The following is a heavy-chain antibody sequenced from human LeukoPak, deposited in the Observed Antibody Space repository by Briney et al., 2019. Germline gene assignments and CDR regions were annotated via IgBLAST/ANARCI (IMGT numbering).Heavy chain of an antibody. Sequence: GASVTVSCKASGYTFTSYDINWVRQAPGQGLEWMGWMNPNSGNTGYAQKFQGRVTMTRNTSISTAYMELSSLRSEDTAVYYCARETAAMASDYWGQGTLVTVSS. CDR2: MNPNSGNT. J-gene: IGHJ4*02. D-gene: IGHD2-21*02. V-gene: IGHV1-8*01. CDR3: ARETAAMASDY. CDR1: GYTFTSYD.